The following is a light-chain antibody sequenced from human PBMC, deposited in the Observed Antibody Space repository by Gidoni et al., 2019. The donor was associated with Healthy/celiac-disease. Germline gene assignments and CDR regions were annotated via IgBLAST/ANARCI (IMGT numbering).Light chain of an antibody. J-gene: IGKJ2*01. CDR2: DAS. CDR3: HQRSNWPRYT. Sequence: EMVLTQSPATLSLYPGERATLSCRASQSVSSYLAWYQQKPGQAPRLLIYDASTSATGIPARFSGSGSWTDFTLTISSLEPEDFAVYYCHQRSNWPRYTFXXXTKLEIK. CDR1: QSVSSY. V-gene: IGKV3-11*01.